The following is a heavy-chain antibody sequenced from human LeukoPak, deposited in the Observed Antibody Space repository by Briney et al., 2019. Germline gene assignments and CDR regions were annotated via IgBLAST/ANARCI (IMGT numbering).Heavy chain of an antibody. D-gene: IGHD4-17*01. CDR2: INGDGSST. CDR3: ARAAYTVTTY. V-gene: IGHV3-74*01. CDR1: GFTFSSYW. J-gene: IGHJ4*02. Sequence: PGGSLRLSRAASGFTFSSYWMHWVRQAPGKGLVWVSRINGDGSSTSYADSVKGRFTISRDNAKNTLYLQMNSLRAEDTAVYYCARAAYTVTTYWGQGTLVTVSS.